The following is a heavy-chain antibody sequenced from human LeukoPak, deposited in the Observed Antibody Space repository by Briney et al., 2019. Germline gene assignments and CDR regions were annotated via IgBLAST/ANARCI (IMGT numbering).Heavy chain of an antibody. V-gene: IGHV3-21*01. D-gene: IGHD3-3*01. Sequence: GGSLRLSCAASGFTFSSYSMNWVRQAPGKGLEWVSSISSSSSYIYYADSVKGRFTISRDNAKNSLYLQMNSLRAEDTAVYYCAREPNPFWSGSNYYMDVWGKGTTVTVSS. CDR3: AREPNPFWSGSNYYMDV. J-gene: IGHJ6*03. CDR1: GFTFSSYS. CDR2: ISSSSSYI.